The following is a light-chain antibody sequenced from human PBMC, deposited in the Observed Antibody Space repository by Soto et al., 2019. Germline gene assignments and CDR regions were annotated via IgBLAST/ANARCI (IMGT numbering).Light chain of an antibody. CDR1: QGISSY. CDR2: AAS. CDR3: QQLNSYPPIT. V-gene: IGKV1-9*01. Sequence: DIQLTQSPSFLSASVGDRVTITCRASQGISSYLAWYQQKPGKAPKLLIYAASTLQSGVPSRFSGSGSGTEFTLTISSLQPEDFATYYCQQLNSYPPITFGPGTKVDFK. J-gene: IGKJ3*01.